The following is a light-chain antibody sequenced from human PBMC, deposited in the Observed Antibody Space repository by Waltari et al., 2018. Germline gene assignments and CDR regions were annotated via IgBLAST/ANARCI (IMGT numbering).Light chain of an antibody. Sequence: QPVLTQPPSVSAAPGQRVTISCSGGSSHIGNNYVSWYRQFPGTAPKLLIYENTERPSGIPGRFSGSKSGTSATLDITGLQAGDEADYYCGTWDSSLSGAVFGGGTHLTVL. J-gene: IGLJ7*01. CDR3: GTWDSSLSGAV. CDR2: ENT. CDR1: SSHIGNNY. V-gene: IGLV1-51*02.